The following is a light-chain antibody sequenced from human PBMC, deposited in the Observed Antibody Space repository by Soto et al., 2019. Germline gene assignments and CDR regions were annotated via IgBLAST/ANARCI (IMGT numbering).Light chain of an antibody. V-gene: IGKV3-20*01. CDR3: QQCGSSPWT. Sequence: EIVLTQSPGTLSLSPGERATLSCRASQSVSSYYLAWYQQKPGQAPRLLIYAASSRATGIPDRFSGGGSGTDCTLTLSRLEPEDFAVYYCQQCGSSPWTFGQGTKVELK. J-gene: IGKJ1*01. CDR1: QSVSSYY. CDR2: AAS.